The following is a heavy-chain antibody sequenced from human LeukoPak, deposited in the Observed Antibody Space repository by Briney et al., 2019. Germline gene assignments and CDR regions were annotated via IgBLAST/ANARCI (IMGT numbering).Heavy chain of an antibody. V-gene: IGHV1-2*02. CDR2: INLNSGGT. D-gene: IGHD6-13*01. CDR3: ARLVAAAGTGDY. CDR1: GYTFTGYY. J-gene: IGHJ4*02. Sequence: ASVKVSCKASGYTFTGYYMHWVRQAPGQGLEWMGWINLNSGGTNYAQKFQGRVTMTRDTSISTAYMELSRLRSDDTAVYYCARLVAAAGTGDYWGQGTLVTVSS.